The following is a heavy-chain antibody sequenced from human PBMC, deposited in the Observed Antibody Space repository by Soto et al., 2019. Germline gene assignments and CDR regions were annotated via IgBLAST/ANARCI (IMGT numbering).Heavy chain of an antibody. CDR3: ARNNYYDFWSGYYIDYYYYMDV. J-gene: IGHJ6*03. CDR1: GGSFSGYY. D-gene: IGHD3-3*01. CDR2: INHSGST. Sequence: PSETLSLTCAVYGGSFSGYYWSWIRQPPGKGLEWIGEINHSGSTNYNPSLKSRVTISVDTSKNQLSLKLSSVTAADTAVYYCARNNYYDFWSGYYIDYYYYMDVWGKGTTVTVS. V-gene: IGHV4-34*01.